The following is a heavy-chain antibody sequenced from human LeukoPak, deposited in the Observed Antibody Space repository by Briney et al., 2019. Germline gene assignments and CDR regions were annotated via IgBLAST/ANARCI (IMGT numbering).Heavy chain of an antibody. J-gene: IGHJ5*02. CDR2: MNPNSGNT. CDR1: GYTFTSYD. V-gene: IGHV1-8*03. D-gene: IGHD5-12*01. CDR3: ARVKGIVATGYNWFDP. Sequence: GASVKVSCKASGYTFTSYDINWVRQATGQGLEWMGWMNPNSGNTGYAQKFQGRVTITRNTSISTAYMELRSLRSDDTAVYYCARVKGIVATGYNWFDPWGQGTLVTVSS.